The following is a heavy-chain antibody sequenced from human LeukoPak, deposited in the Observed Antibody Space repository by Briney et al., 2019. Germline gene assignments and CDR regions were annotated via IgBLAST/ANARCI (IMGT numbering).Heavy chain of an antibody. D-gene: IGHD5-12*01. CDR1: GGSISSYY. CDR2: IYYSGST. Sequence: NASETLSLTCTVSGGSISSYYWSWIRQPPGKGLEWIGYIYYSGSTNYNPSLKSRVTISVDTSKNQFSLKLSSVTAADTAVYYCARDPLGYSGYDYWGQGTLVTVSS. CDR3: ARDPLGYSGYDY. V-gene: IGHV4-59*01. J-gene: IGHJ4*02.